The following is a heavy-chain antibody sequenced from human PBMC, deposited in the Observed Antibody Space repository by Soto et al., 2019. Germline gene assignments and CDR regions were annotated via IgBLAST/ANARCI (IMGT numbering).Heavy chain of an antibody. CDR1: GVSLTSGNW. CDR2: IFHDGAA. D-gene: IGHD3-10*01. V-gene: IGHV4-4*02. CDR3: ARLVYDTRLNYMYFDF. J-gene: IGHJ4*02. Sequence: SSETLSLTCAVSGVSLTSGNWWTWVRQSPQRGLEYIGEIFHDGAANYYPSFERRVAMSVDTSRNQFSLKLTSVTAADTAVYFCARLVYDTRLNYMYFDFWGPGTRVTVSS.